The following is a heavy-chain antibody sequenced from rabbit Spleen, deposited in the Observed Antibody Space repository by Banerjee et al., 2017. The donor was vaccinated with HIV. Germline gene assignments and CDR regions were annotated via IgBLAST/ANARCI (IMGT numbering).Heavy chain of an antibody. CDR3: ARDTGSSFASYGIGL. V-gene: IGHV1S40*01. CDR2: IAGSSSGIT. Sequence: QSLEESGGGLVKPGASLTLTCTASGFSFGDSYYMCWVRQAPGQGLEWIAFIAGSSSGITYSSTWDKGRFPFSKTSSTSATVQMHMMRVADTATAFYARDTGSSFASYGIGLWGQGTLVTVS. J-gene: IGHJ6*01. CDR1: GFSFGDSYY. D-gene: IGHD8-1*01.